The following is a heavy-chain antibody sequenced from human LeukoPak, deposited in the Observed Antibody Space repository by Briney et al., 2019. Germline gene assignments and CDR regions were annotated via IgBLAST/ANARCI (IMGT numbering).Heavy chain of an antibody. CDR3: ARGYCSSTSCPPDY. D-gene: IGHD2-2*01. CDR2: IYPGDSDT. J-gene: IGHJ4*02. Sequence: GESLKISCKGSGYSFTIYWIGWVRQMPGKGPEWMGTIYPGDSDTRYSPSFQGQVTISADKSISTAYLQWSSLKASDTAMYYCARGYCSSTSCPPDYWGQGTLVTVSS. V-gene: IGHV5-51*01. CDR1: GYSFTIYW.